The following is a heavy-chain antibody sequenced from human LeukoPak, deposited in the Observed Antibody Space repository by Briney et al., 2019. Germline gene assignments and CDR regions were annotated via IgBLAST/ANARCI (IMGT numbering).Heavy chain of an antibody. CDR1: GFTFSSYE. CDR2: ISGSGDRT. CDR3: AKDLRRFDF. J-gene: IGHJ4*02. Sequence: PGGSLRLSCAASGFTFSSYEMNWVRQAPGKGLEWASGISGSGDRTYYADSVRGRFTISRDNSKNTLFLQMNSLRAEDTAVYYCAKDLRRFDFWGLGTLVTVSS. V-gene: IGHV3-23*01.